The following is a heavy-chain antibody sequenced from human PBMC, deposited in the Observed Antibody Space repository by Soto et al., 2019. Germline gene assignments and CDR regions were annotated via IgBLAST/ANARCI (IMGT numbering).Heavy chain of an antibody. CDR1: GFTFSSYS. D-gene: IGHD6-19*01. V-gene: IGHV3-21*01. CDR3: ARDRPYSSGWYGLYYYYYYGMDV. CDR2: ISSSSSYI. J-gene: IGHJ6*02. Sequence: EVQLVESGGGLVKPGGSLRLSCAASGFTFSSYSMNWVRQAPGKGLEWVSSISSSSSYIYYADSVKGRFTISRDNAKNSLYLQMNSLRAEDTAVYYCARDRPYSSGWYGLYYYYYYGMDVWGQGTTVTVSS.